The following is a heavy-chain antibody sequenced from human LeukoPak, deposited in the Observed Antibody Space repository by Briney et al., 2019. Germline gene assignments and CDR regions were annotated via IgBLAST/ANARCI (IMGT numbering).Heavy chain of an antibody. CDR2: IYYSGST. D-gene: IGHD4-17*01. Sequence: SETLSLTCTVSGGSISSSSYYWGWIRQPPGKGLEWIGSIYYSGSTYYNPSLRSRVTISVDTSKNQFSLKLSSVTAADTAAYYCARLYGDYADWYFDLWGRGTLVTVSS. V-gene: IGHV4-39*01. CDR1: GGSISSSSYY. CDR3: ARLYGDYADWYFDL. J-gene: IGHJ2*01.